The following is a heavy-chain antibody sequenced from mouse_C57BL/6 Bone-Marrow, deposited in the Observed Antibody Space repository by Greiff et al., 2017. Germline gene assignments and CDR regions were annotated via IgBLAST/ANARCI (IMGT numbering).Heavy chain of an antibody. Sequence: QVQLQQSGAELVRPGTSVKVSCKASGYAFTNYLIEWVKQRPGQGLEWIGVINPGSGGTNYNEKFKGKATLTADKSSSTAYMQLSSLTSEDSAVYLCARWGVSPDYWGQGTTLTVSS. J-gene: IGHJ2*01. CDR2: INPGSGGT. CDR3: ARWGVSPDY. V-gene: IGHV1-54*01. CDR1: GYAFTNYL.